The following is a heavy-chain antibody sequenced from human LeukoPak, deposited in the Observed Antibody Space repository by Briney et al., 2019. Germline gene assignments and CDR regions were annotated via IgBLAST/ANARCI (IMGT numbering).Heavy chain of an antibody. Sequence: GGSLRLSCAAPGFTFSSYWMSWVRQAPGKGLEWVANIKRDGSEKYYVDSVKGRFTISRDNAKNSLYLQMNSLRAEDTPVYYCARDLALDYWGQGTLVTVSS. V-gene: IGHV3-7*01. J-gene: IGHJ4*02. CDR1: GFTFSSYW. CDR3: ARDLALDY. CDR2: IKRDGSEK.